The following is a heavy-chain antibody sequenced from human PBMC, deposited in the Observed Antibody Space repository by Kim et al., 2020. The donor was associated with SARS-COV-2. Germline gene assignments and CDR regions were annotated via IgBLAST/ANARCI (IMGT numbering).Heavy chain of an antibody. J-gene: IGHJ4*02. CDR1: GGSVSSSTYY. V-gene: IGHV4-39*01. Sequence: SETLSLTCTVSGGSVSSSTYYWGWVRQPPGEGLEWIVSIFYGGITFDNPSLESRVSMSVDTSKNQLSLTLNSVAASDTAVYYCAASAYGSDWSPMPFHCDWWGQGTRVTVSA. CDR3: AASAYGSDWSPMPFHCDW. CDR2: IFYGGIT. D-gene: IGHD6-13*01.